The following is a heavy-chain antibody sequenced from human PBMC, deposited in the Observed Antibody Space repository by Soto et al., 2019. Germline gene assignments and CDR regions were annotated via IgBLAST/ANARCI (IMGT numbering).Heavy chain of an antibody. J-gene: IGHJ4*02. V-gene: IGHV3-73*01. D-gene: IGHD4-17*01. CDR3: TRSRADYGGSPDEFDY. CDR2: IRSKANSYAT. Sequence: GGSLRLSCAASGFTFSGSAMHWVRQASGKGLEWVGRIRSKANSYATAYAASVKGRFTISRDDSKNTAYLQMNSLKTEDTAVYYCTRSRADYGGSPDEFDYWGQGTLVTVSS. CDR1: GFTFSGSA.